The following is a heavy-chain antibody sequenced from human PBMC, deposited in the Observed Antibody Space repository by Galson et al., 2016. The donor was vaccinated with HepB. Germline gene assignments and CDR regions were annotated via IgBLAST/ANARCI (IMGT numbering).Heavy chain of an antibody. J-gene: IGHJ4*02. D-gene: IGHD3-22*01. CDR1: GFTFSTYG. Sequence: SLRLSCAASGFTFSTYGMHWVRQAPGKGLEWVAVISYDRSNKNYAASVKGRFTISRDNSKNTLYLEMTSLREEDTAVYYCAKDYSGYYFDGTGYYNAFDYWGQGALVIVSS. CDR3: AKDYSGYYFDGTGYYNAFDY. V-gene: IGHV3-30*18. CDR2: ISYDRSNK.